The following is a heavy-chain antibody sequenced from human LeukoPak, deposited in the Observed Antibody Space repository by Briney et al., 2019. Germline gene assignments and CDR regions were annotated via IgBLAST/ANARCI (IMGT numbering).Heavy chain of an antibody. J-gene: IGHJ4*02. CDR3: ARVPRSITIFGVVIIKGGYFDY. CDR1: GGSFSGYY. Sequence: SETLSLTCAVYGGSFSGYYWSWIRQPPGKGLEWIGEINHSGSTNYNPSLKSRVTISVDTSKNQFSLKLSSVTAADTAVYYCARVPRSITIFGVVIIKGGYFDYWGQGTLVTVSS. D-gene: IGHD3-3*01. CDR2: INHSGST. V-gene: IGHV4-34*01.